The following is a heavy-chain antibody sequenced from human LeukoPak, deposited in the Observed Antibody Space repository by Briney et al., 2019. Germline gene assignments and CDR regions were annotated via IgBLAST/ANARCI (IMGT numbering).Heavy chain of an antibody. CDR3: ARVDRYHYYLDV. CDR2: IMPLFNTA. J-gene: IGHJ6*03. Sequence: SVKVSCKASGGTFISYSITWVRQAPGQGLEWMGGIMPLFNTANYAQQFQGRVTITTDESTSTAYMELSSLRFEDTAMYYCARVDRYHYYLDVWGKGTTDTVSS. V-gene: IGHV1-69*05. CDR1: GGTFISYS.